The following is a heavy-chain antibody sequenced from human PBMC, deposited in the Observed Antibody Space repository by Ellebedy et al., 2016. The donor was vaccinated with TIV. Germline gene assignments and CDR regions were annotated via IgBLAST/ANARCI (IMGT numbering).Heavy chain of an antibody. CDR2: INANSGGT. D-gene: IGHD3-22*01. CDR3: ARDHYDRSSYGENYFDY. J-gene: IGHJ4*02. Sequence: AASVTVSCKASGYTFIGYYMHRVRQPSGQGLEWMGWINANSGGTNYAQKFQSRVTMTRDKSISTAYMELSRLRSDDTAVYYCARDHYDRSSYGENYFDYWGQGTLVTVSS. V-gene: IGHV1-2*02. CDR1: GYTFIGYY.